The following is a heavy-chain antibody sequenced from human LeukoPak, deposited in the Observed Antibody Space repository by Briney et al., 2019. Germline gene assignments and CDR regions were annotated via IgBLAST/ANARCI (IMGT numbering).Heavy chain of an antibody. CDR1: GFTFSSYI. D-gene: IGHD1-26*01. CDR2: ISSSSSRI. V-gene: IGHV3-48*04. CDR3: ARGAAGNYYAGDDVFDI. Sequence: PGGSLRLSCAASGFTFSSYIMNWLRQAPGKGLEWVSDISSSSSRIYYADSVKGRFTISRDNAKNSLYLQMNSLRAEDTAVYYCARGAAGNYYAGDDVFDIWGQGTMVTVSS. J-gene: IGHJ3*02.